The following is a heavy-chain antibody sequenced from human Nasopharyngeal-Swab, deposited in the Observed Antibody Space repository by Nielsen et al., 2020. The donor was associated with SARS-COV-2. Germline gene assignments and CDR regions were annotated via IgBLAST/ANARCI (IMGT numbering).Heavy chain of an antibody. V-gene: IGHV3-30*18. CDR1: GFPFISYR. D-gene: IGHD3-3*01. CDR3: AKGASRYYDFWSGYSDD. CDR2: ISYVGSNK. J-gene: IGHJ4*02. Sequence: GGSLRLPFAASGFPFISYRLPWFRQAPGKGLGWLPVISYVGSNKYYADSVKGRFTISRDNSKNTLYLQMNSLRAEDTAVYYCAKGASRYYDFWSGYSDDWGQGTLVTVSS.